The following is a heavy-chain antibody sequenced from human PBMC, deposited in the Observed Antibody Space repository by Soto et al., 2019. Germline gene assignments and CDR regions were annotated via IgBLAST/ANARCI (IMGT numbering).Heavy chain of an antibody. CDR1: GGTFSSYT. J-gene: IGHJ6*02. D-gene: IGHD4-17*01. Sequence: QVQLVQSGAEVKKPGSSVKVSCKASGGTFSSYTISWVRQAPGQGLEWMGRIIPILGIANYAQKFQGRVTITADKSTITAYMELSSLRSEDTAVYYCARDRTVTTWGYYYYGMDVWGQGTTVTVSS. CDR3: ARDRTVTTWGYYYYGMDV. V-gene: IGHV1-69*08. CDR2: IIPILGIA.